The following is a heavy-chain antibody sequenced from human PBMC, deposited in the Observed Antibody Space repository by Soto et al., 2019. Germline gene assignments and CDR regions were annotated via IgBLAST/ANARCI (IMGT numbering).Heavy chain of an antibody. CDR1: GFTFSTYW. Sequence: EVQLVESGGGLVQPGGSLRLSCAASGFTFSTYWMHWVRQTPGKGLVWVSRIDAAGSLTTYADSVKGRFTISRDNAKNRLYRQMNSVRAEDPAVYYCAREQTLAGPTTFHYCGHGIRVPVSS. D-gene: IGHD6-19*01. J-gene: IGHJ4*01. V-gene: IGHV3-74*01. CDR2: IDAAGSLT. CDR3: AREQTLAGPTTFHY.